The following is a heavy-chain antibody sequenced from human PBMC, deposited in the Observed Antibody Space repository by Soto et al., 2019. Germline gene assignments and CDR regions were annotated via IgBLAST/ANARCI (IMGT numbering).Heavy chain of an antibody. CDR2: INHSGSP. Sequence: QVQLQQWGAGLLKPSETLSLTCAVYGGSFSGYYWSWIRQPPGKGLEWIGEINHSGSPNYNPSLKSRVAISVDASKNQFSLKLSSVTAADTAVYYCARAAPRYCSGGSCYSGRDYWGHGTLVTVSS. CDR3: ARAAPRYCSGGSCYSGRDY. D-gene: IGHD2-15*01. CDR1: GGSFSGYY. J-gene: IGHJ4*01. V-gene: IGHV4-34*01.